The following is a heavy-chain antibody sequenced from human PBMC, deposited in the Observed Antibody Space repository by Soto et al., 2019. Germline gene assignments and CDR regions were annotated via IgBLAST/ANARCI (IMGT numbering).Heavy chain of an antibody. CDR1: GFTFSGSA. CDR3: TRHGPYYYDSSGYPLNGAFDI. J-gene: IGHJ3*02. D-gene: IGHD3-22*01. Sequence: GGSLRLSCAASGFTFSGSAMHWVRQASGKGLEWVGRIRSKANSYATAYAASVKGRFTISRDDSKNTAYLQMNSLKTEDTAVYYCTRHGPYYYDSSGYPLNGAFDIWGQGTMVTVSS. V-gene: IGHV3-73*01. CDR2: IRSKANSYAT.